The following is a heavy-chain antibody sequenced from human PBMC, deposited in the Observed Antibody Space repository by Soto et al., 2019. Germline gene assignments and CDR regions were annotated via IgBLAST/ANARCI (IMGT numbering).Heavy chain of an antibody. Sequence: EVQLVESGGGLVQPGRSLRLSCAASGFTFDDYAMHWVRQGPGKGLERVSSISWNSGNLGYADSVKGRFTISRDNAKNSLYLQMNSLRGKDTALYYCAKGASTTVFAFNDYWGQGTLVTVSS. CDR2: ISWNSGNL. CDR1: GFTFDDYA. D-gene: IGHD4-17*01. V-gene: IGHV3-9*01. J-gene: IGHJ4*02. CDR3: AKGASTTVFAFNDY.